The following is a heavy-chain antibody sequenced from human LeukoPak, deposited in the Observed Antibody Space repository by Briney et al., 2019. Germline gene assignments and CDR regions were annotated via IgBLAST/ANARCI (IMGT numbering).Heavy chain of an antibody. Sequence: GGSLRLSCAASGFTFSSYAMNWVRQAPGKGLEWVSRISDSGGSTYYADSVKGRFTISRDNSKNTLYLQMNSLRAEDTALYYCAKVGSGSSFDYWGQGTLVTVSS. CDR2: ISDSGGST. J-gene: IGHJ4*02. CDR3: AKVGSGSSFDY. D-gene: IGHD1-26*01. CDR1: GFTFSSYA. V-gene: IGHV3-23*01.